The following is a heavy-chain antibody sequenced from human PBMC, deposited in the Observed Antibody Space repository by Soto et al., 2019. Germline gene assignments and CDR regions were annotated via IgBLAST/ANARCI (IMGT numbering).Heavy chain of an antibody. Sequence: NPGGSLRLSCAASGFTFNNAWMTWVRQAPGKGLEWLGRIKSKTDGGTTDYAAPVKGRFTISRDDSKNTLYLQMNSLRMEDSAVYYCTTDEVTTRVWGHGTLVTVSS. V-gene: IGHV3-15*01. CDR1: GFTFNNAW. CDR2: IKSKTDGGTT. D-gene: IGHD5-12*01. J-gene: IGHJ4*01. CDR3: TTDEVTTRV.